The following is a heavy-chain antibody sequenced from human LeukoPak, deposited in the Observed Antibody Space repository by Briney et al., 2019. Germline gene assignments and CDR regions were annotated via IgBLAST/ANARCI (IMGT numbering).Heavy chain of an antibody. CDR2: ISGSGGST. J-gene: IGHJ4*02. CDR3: AKDGPPRIAVAGRPDY. Sequence: GGSLRLSCAASGFTFSSYAMGWVRQAPGKGLEWVSAISGSGGSTYYADSVKGRFTISRDNSKNTLYLQMNSLRAEDTAVYYCAKDGPPRIAVAGRPDYWGQGTLVTVSS. V-gene: IGHV3-23*01. CDR1: GFTFSSYA. D-gene: IGHD6-19*01.